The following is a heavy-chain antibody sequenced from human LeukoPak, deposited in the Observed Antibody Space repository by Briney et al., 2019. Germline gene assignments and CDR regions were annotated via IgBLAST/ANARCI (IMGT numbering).Heavy chain of an antibody. CDR3: ARAPHFFDTSGSRYYFDY. Sequence: PSETLSLTCTVSGGSIRSTNYYWGWIRQPPGKGLEWIGSIYYSGNTYHSPSLMSRVTISVDTSKNQFSLKLSSVTAADTAVYYCARAPHFFDTSGSRYYFDYWGQGALVTVSS. J-gene: IGHJ4*02. CDR1: GGSIRSTNYY. CDR2: IYYSGNT. V-gene: IGHV4-39*07. D-gene: IGHD3-22*01.